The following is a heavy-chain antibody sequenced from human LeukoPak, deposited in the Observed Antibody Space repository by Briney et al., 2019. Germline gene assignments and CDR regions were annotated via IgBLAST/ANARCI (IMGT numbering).Heavy chain of an antibody. V-gene: IGHV3-23*01. D-gene: IGHD3-10*01. CDR3: AKTLYGSGSHAPDY. Sequence: PGGSLRLSCAASGFTFSTYGMSWIRQAPGKGLEWVSAISGSGGSTYYADSVKGRFTISRDNSKNTLYLQMNSLRAEDTAVYYCAKTLYGSGSHAPDYWGQGTLVTVSS. CDR1: GFTFSTYG. CDR2: ISGSGGST. J-gene: IGHJ4*02.